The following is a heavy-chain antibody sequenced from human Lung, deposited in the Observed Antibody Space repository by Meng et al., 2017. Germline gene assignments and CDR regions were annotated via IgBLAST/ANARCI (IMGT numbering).Heavy chain of an antibody. J-gene: IGHJ4*02. D-gene: IGHD1-14*01. CDR3: ARGRRNEPLFDY. CDR2: LIAVFDKT. V-gene: IGHV1-69*01. Sequence: VVQSGAEGKKRGGSVKVAWKTSGGSFSTHTFSWGRQAPGKGLEWMGGLIAVFDKTKAAPRFQDRVTFTADETTSTAYMEQSSLTFDDTAVYFCARGRRNEPLFDYWGQGTLVTVSS. CDR1: GGSFSTHT.